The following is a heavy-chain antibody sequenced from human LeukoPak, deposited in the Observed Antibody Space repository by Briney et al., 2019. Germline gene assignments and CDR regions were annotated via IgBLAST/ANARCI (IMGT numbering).Heavy chain of an antibody. Sequence: GGSLRLSCAASGFTVSSNYMSWVRQAPGKGLEWVSVIYSGGSTYYADSVKGRFTISRDNSKNTLYLQMNSLRAEDTAVYYCARARGYSWNLYFDYWGQGTLVTVSS. CDR1: GFTVSSNY. CDR2: IYSGGST. V-gene: IGHV3-66*01. J-gene: IGHJ4*02. CDR3: ARARGYSWNLYFDY. D-gene: IGHD5-18*01.